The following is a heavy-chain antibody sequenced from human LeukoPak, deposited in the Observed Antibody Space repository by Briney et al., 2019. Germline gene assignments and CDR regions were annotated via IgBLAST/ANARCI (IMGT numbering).Heavy chain of an antibody. CDR2: IWYDGSNK. CDR1: GFTFSSYG. V-gene: IGHV3-33*01. J-gene: IGHJ3*02. D-gene: IGHD2-2*02. Sequence: GRSLRLSCAASGFTFSSYGMHWVRQAPGKGLEWVAVIWYDGSNKYYADSVKGRFTISRDNSKNTLYLQMNSLRAEDTAVYYCARACTSCDTPDAFDIWGQGTMVTVSS. CDR3: ARACTSCDTPDAFDI.